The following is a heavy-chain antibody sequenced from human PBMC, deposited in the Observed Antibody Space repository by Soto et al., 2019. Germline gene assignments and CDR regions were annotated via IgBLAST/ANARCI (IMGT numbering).Heavy chain of an antibody. CDR1: GFFITTGSY. CDR2: IFHGGNT. J-gene: IGHJ3*01. Sequence: PSETLSLTCAVSGFFITTGSYWGWIRKPPGKGLEWIGSIFHGGNTYYHPSLKSRVTISVDMSKNQFSLKLNSVTAADTAVYYCARARWYAAFDVWGQGTVVTVSS. D-gene: IGHD2-15*01. CDR3: ARARWYAAFDV. V-gene: IGHV4-38-2*01.